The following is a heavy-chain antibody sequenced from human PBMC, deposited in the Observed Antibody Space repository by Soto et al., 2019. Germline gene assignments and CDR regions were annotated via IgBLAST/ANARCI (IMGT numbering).Heavy chain of an antibody. Sequence: AAVKVSCKSSGYAFTGYYIHWVRQAPGQGLEWMGWINPNSGDTNYAQKFQGRVTMTRDTSFSTAYMELSSLRSDDTAVYYCATRYSYVHFWGQGTLVTVSS. D-gene: IGHD5-18*01. CDR2: INPNSGDT. CDR1: GYAFTGYY. J-gene: IGHJ4*02. V-gene: IGHV1-2*02. CDR3: ATRYSYVHF.